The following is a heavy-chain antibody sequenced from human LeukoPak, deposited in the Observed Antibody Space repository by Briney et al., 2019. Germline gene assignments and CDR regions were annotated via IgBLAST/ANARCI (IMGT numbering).Heavy chain of an antibody. CDR2: MNPNSGNT. CDR1: GYNFESYG. Sequence: ASVKVSCKASGYNFESYGITWVRQATGQGLEWMGWMNPNSGNTGYAQKFQGRVTMTRNTSISTAYMELSSLRSEDTAVYYCARGEVVPAAMNDYWGQGTLVTVSS. J-gene: IGHJ4*02. D-gene: IGHD2-2*01. CDR3: ARGEVVPAAMNDY. V-gene: IGHV1-8*02.